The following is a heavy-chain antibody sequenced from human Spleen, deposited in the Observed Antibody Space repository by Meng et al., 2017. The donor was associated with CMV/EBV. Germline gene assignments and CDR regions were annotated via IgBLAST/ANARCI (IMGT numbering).Heavy chain of an antibody. J-gene: IGHJ4*02. D-gene: IGHD4-17*01. Sequence: SVKVSCKASGGTFSSYAISWVRQAPGQGLEWMGGIIPIFGTANYAQKFQGRVTITTDESTSTAYMELRAEDTAVYYCVREDYGDYFFDTWGQGTLVTVSS. CDR1: GGTFSSYA. CDR3: VREDYGDYFFDT. CDR2: IIPIFGTA. V-gene: IGHV1-69*05.